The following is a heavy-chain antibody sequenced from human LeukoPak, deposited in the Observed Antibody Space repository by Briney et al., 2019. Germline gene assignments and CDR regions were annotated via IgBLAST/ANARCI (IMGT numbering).Heavy chain of an antibody. CDR3: ARPYRSGWSGSFDY. D-gene: IGHD6-19*01. CDR2: IHYSGST. J-gene: IGHJ4*02. CDR1: GGSISSYY. V-gene: IGHV4-59*01. Sequence: SETPSLTCTVSGGSISSYYWSWIRQPPGKGLEWIGNIHYSGSTKYYPSLKSRVTILVDTSRNQLSLRMSSVTAADTAVYYCARPYRSGWSGSFDYWGQGTLVTVSS.